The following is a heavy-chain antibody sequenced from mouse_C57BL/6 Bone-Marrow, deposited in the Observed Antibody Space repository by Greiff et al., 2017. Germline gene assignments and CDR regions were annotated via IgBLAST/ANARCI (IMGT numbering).Heavy chain of an antibody. Sequence: VQLQQSGAELVRPGASVTLSCKASGYTFTDYEMHWVKQTPVHGLEWIGAIDPETGGTAYNQKFQGKAILTADKSSSTAYMELLSLTSEDSAVYYCTRYQHSNYWYFDVWCTGTTVTVTS. D-gene: IGHD2-5*01. CDR3: TRYQHSNYWYFDV. J-gene: IGHJ1*03. CDR2: IDPETGGT. V-gene: IGHV1-15*01. CDR1: GYTFTDYE.